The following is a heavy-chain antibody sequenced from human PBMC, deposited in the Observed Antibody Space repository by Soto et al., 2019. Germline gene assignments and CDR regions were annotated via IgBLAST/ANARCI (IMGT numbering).Heavy chain of an antibody. J-gene: IGHJ6*02. CDR1: RGSVSGRAYY. Sequence: SETLSLTCTVSRGSVSGRAYYGSWIRQPPGKGLEWIGYIYYSGSTNYNPSLKSRVTISVDTSKNQFSLKLSSVTAADTAVYYCAREYPTTTYYYGMDVWGQGTTVTVSS. CDR2: IYYSGST. V-gene: IGHV4-61*08. D-gene: IGHD1-1*01. CDR3: AREYPTTTYYYGMDV.